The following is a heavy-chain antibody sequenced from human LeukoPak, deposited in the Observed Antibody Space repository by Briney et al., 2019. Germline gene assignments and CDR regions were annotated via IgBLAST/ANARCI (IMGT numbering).Heavy chain of an antibody. CDR1: GFTFSSFN. CDR2: ISGSSSYR. V-gene: IGHV3-21*01. D-gene: IGHD4-17*01. Sequence: GGSLRLTCTASGFTFSSFNMNWVRQAPGKGLEWVASISGSSSYRNYADSVKGRFTISRDNAKNSVYLQMNSLRAEETAVYYCARSAYGDSAFEYWAQGTLITVSS. CDR3: ARSAYGDSAFEY. J-gene: IGHJ4*02.